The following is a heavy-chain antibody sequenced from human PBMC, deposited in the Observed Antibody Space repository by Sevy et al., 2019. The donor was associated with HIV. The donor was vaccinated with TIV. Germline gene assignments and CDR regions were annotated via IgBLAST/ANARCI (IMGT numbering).Heavy chain of an antibody. V-gene: IGHV3-23*01. CDR2: LSFGCGEI. CDR1: GFTFSKYS. Sequence: GESLKISCAASGFTFSKYSMSWVRQPPGKGLEWVSTLSFGCGEINHADSVKGRFTIPRNNSKNSLYLQMNNLRAEDTAVYYCAREGCTKPHDYWGQGTLVTVSS. J-gene: IGHJ4*02. D-gene: IGHD2-8*01. CDR3: AREGCTKPHDY.